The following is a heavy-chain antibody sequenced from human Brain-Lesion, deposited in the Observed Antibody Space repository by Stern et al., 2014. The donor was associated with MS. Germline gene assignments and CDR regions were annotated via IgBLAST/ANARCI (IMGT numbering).Heavy chain of an antibody. CDR2: VYYSGNT. J-gene: IGHJ4*02. CDR3: ARHQLGYGYAYLRY. CDR1: GDSLSSSTFY. V-gene: IGHV4-39*01. Sequence: VQLVESGPGLVKPSDTLSLTCSVSGDSLSSSTFYWGWIRQPPGKGPEWIGSVYYSGNTYYHPSLKSRVTISVSTSQTHVSLMLPSVPAADTAVYYCARHQLGYGYAYLRYWGQGTLVTVSS. D-gene: IGHD5-18*01.